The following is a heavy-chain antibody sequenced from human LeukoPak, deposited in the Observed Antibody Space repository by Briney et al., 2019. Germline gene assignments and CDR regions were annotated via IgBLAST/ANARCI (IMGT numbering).Heavy chain of an antibody. CDR3: VRGHYYSMDV. V-gene: IGHV3-74*03. J-gene: IGHJ6*02. CDR1: GFTFSTSW. Sequence: GESLRLSCAASGFTFSTSWLHWVRQAQGKGLVWVSRINSEGRSTTYGDSVKGRFTLSRDNPKNTPYLQMNSLRAEDTAVYYCVRGHYYSMDVWGQGTTVTVS. CDR2: INSEGRST.